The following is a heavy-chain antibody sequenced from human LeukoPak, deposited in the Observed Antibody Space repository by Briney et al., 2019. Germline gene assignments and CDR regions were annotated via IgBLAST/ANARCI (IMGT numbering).Heavy chain of an antibody. CDR2: ISSGGSVM. J-gene: IGHJ4*02. CDR1: GHTFSDYT. V-gene: IGHV3-48*01. Sequence: GGSLRLSCGASGHTFSDYTMNWVRQAPGKGPEWISYISSGGSVMHYADSVKGRFTISRDNVENSLYLQMNSLRVEDTAVYYCTRDLEYWGQGVLVTVSS. CDR3: TRDLEY.